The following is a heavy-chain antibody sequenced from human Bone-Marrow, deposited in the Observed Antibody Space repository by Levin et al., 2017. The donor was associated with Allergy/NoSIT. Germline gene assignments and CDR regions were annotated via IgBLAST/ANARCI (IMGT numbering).Heavy chain of an antibody. Sequence: PTASVKVSCKTFGYTFTGHYMHWVRQAPGQGLEWMGWINPKSGDTKYAHKFQGRVTVTRDTSISTAYMELSSLTSDDTAVFYCARSHDYGDYSSVDYWGQGTLVTVSS. D-gene: IGHD4/OR15-4a*01. CDR3: ARSHDYGDYSSVDY. J-gene: IGHJ4*02. CDR2: INPKSGDT. V-gene: IGHV1-2*02. CDR1: GYTFTGHY.